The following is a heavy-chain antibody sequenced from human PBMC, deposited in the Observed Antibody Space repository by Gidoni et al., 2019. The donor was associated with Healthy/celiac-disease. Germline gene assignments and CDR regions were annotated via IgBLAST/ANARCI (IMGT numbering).Heavy chain of an antibody. J-gene: IGHJ4*02. CDR1: GGSFSGYY. V-gene: IGHV4-34*01. Sequence: QVQLQQWGAGLMTPSETLSLTCAVYGGSFSGYYWSWIRQPPGKGLEWIGEINHSGSTNYNPSLKSRVTISVDTSKNQFSLKLSSVTAADTAVYYCARGQGADDYWGQGTLVTVSS. D-gene: IGHD3-16*01. CDR2: INHSGST. CDR3: ARGQGADDY.